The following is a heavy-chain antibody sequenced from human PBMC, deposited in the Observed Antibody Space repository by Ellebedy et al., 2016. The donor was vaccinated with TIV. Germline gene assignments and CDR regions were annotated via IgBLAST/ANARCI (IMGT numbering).Heavy chain of an antibody. CDR2: ISSHNGDT. Sequence: AASVKVSCKASGYIFNTYAISWVRQAPGQGLEWMGWISSHNGDTHSAARFPGRVTMTTDTSAATAYMELTSLTSDDTAVYYCSSDSANYDTLTDPYYYYGMDVWGQGTTVIVS. D-gene: IGHD3-9*01. CDR3: SSDSANYDTLTDPYYYYGMDV. J-gene: IGHJ6*02. V-gene: IGHV1-18*04. CDR1: GYIFNTYA.